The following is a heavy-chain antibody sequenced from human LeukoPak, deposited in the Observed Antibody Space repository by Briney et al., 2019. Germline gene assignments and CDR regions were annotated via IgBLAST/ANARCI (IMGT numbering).Heavy chain of an antibody. CDR1: GFTFDDYT. Sequence: GGSLRLSCAASGFTFDDYTMHWVRQAPGKGLEWVSLISWDGGSTYYADSVKGRFTISRDNSKNTLYLQMNSLRAEDTAVYYCAKVYGGYCSGGSCYYFDYWGQGTLVTVSS. CDR3: AKVYGGYCSGGSCYYFDY. V-gene: IGHV3-43*01. CDR2: ISWDGGST. J-gene: IGHJ4*02. D-gene: IGHD2-15*01.